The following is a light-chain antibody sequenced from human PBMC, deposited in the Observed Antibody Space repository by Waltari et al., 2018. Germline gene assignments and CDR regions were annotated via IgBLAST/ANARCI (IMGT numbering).Light chain of an antibody. V-gene: IGKV3-15*01. CDR3: QQSYSFPLS. Sequence: EIVMTQSPATLSVSPGERATLSCRASQSDSSNLAWYQQKPGQAPRLLIYGASTRATGIPARFSGSGSGTEFTLTISSLQPEDFATYYCQQSYSFPLSFGGGTKVELK. J-gene: IGKJ4*01. CDR2: GAS. CDR1: QSDSSN.